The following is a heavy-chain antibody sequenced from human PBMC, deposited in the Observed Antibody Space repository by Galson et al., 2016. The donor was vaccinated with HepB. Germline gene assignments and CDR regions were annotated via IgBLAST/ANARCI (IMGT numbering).Heavy chain of an antibody. CDR2: VSSSSSTI. CDR3: ARGGNSGRGSFDP. J-gene: IGHJ5*02. CDR1: GFTFSSYS. V-gene: IGHV3-48*02. Sequence: SLRLSCAASGFTFSSYSMNWVRQAPGKGLEWISYVSSSSSTIYYADSVKGRFTISRDNAKNSLYLQMSSLRDEDTAVYYCARGGNSGRGSFDPWGQGTLVTVSS. D-gene: IGHD4-23*01.